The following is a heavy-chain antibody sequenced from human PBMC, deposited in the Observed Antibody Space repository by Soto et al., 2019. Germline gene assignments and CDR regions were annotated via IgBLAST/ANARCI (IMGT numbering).Heavy chain of an antibody. Sequence: QVQLVESGGGVVQPGRSLRLSCAASGFTFSSYGMHWVRQAPGKGLEWVAVISYDGSNKYYADSVKGRFTISRDNSKNTLYLQMNSLRAEDTAVYYCAKGPREWELLFDYWGQGTLVTVSS. CDR2: ISYDGSNK. CDR1: GFTFSSYG. D-gene: IGHD1-26*01. V-gene: IGHV3-30*18. J-gene: IGHJ4*02. CDR3: AKGPREWELLFDY.